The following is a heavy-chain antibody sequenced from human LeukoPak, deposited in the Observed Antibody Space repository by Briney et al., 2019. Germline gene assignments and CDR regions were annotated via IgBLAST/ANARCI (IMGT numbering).Heavy chain of an antibody. Sequence: MSGGSLRLSCAASGFTFSSYAMSWIRQAPGKGLEWVSYISSSGSTIYYADSVKGRFTISRDNAKNSLYLQMNSLRAEDTAVYYCARDSLRWDTAMASDYWGQGTLVTVSS. CDR2: ISSSGSTI. V-gene: IGHV3-11*01. J-gene: IGHJ4*02. CDR1: GFTFSSYA. CDR3: ARDSLRWDTAMASDY. D-gene: IGHD5-18*01.